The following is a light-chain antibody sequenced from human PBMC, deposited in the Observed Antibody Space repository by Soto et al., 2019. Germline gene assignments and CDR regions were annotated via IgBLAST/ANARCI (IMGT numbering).Light chain of an antibody. CDR1: QSVSSNY. V-gene: IGKV3-20*01. Sequence: EIVLTQSPGILSLSPGERATLACGASQSVSSNYLAWYQQKPGQAPRLLITGASSRATGIPDRFSGSGSGTDFTLTISRLETEDFAVYYCQQYGSSPCTFGQGTKLEIK. CDR2: GAS. CDR3: QQYGSSPCT. J-gene: IGKJ2*02.